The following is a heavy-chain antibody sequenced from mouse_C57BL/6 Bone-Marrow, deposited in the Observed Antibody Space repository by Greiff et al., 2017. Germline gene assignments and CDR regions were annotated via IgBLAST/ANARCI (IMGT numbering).Heavy chain of an antibody. V-gene: IGHV3-6*01. Sequence: EVQLVESGPGLVKPSQSLSLTCSVTGYSITSGYYWNWIRQFPGNKLEWMGYISYDGSNNYNPSLKNRISITRDTSKNQFFLKLNSVTTEDTATYYCARDEDHYYGSSSWDYWGQGTSVTVSS. CDR3: ARDEDHYYGSSSWDY. CDR1: GYSITSGYY. J-gene: IGHJ4*01. CDR2: ISYDGSN. D-gene: IGHD1-1*01.